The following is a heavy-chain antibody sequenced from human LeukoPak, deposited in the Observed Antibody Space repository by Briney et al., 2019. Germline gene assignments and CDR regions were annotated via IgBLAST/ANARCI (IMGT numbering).Heavy chain of an antibody. Sequence: PGGSLRLSCAASGFTSSDYNMRWIRQAPGKGLEWVSSISRSGSTKYYADSVKGRFTISRDNSKNTLYLQMNSLRAEDTAVYYCARGYHDSSGYWAYYFDYWGQGTLVTVSS. V-gene: IGHV3-11*01. CDR3: ARGYHDSSGYWAYYFDY. CDR2: ISRSGSTK. D-gene: IGHD3-22*01. J-gene: IGHJ4*02. CDR1: GFTSSDYN.